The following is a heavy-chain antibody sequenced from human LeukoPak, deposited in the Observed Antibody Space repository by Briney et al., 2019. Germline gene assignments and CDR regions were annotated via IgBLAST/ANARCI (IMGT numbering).Heavy chain of an antibody. CDR3: ARAADYAFDY. Sequence: PSETLSLTCAVYGGSFSGYYWSWIRQPPGKGLEWIGYIYYSGSTNYNPSLKSRVTISVDTSKNQFSLKLSSVTAADTAVYYCARAADYAFDYWGQGTLVTVSS. V-gene: IGHV4-59*01. D-gene: IGHD4-17*01. CDR1: GGSFSGYY. J-gene: IGHJ4*02. CDR2: IYYSGST.